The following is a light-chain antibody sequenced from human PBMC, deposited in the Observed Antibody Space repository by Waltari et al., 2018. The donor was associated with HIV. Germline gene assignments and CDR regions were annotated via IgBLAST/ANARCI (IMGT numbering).Light chain of an antibody. CDR2: GSS. CDR1: QNIGPS. CDR3: HQYHRYPQT. V-gene: IGKV1-8*01. J-gene: IGKJ1*01. Sequence: AIRLTQSPSSFSASTGVRATITCRPSQNIGPSLAWYQHKQGSAPRLLIYGSSTLQKGVASRFSGSASGTNFTLTISCLQSEDFATFSCHQYHRYPQTFGQGTRVEMK.